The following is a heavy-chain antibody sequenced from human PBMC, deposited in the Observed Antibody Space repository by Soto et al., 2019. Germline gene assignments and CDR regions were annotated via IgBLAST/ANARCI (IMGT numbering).Heavy chain of an antibody. Sequence: GSLRLSCAASGFTVSSYYMNWVRLVPEKGLEWVSVIYSSGPTFYADSVRGRFTISRDNSKNTLYLQMNSLRVEDTAVYYCARAFGGSYDYWGQGTLVTVSS. V-gene: IGHV3-53*01. D-gene: IGHD1-26*01. CDR2: IYSSGPT. CDR3: ARAFGGSYDY. CDR1: GFTVSSYY. J-gene: IGHJ4*02.